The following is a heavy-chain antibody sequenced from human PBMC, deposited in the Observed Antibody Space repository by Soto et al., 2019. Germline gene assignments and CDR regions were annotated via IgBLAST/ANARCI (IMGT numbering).Heavy chain of an antibody. J-gene: IGHJ6*02. CDR1: GFTFSSYW. D-gene: IGHD3-9*01. V-gene: IGHV3-7*03. CDR3: ARSYYDILTGYYSNYYYGMDV. CDR2: IKQDGSEK. Sequence: PGGSLRLSCAASGFTFSSYWMSWVRQAPGKGLEWVANIKQDGSEKYYVDSVKGRFTISRDNAKNSLYLQMNSLRAEDTAVYYCARSYYDILTGYYSNYYYGMDVWGQGTTVTVSS.